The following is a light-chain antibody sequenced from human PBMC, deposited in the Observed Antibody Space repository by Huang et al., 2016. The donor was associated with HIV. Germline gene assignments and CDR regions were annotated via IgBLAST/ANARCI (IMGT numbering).Light chain of an antibody. V-gene: IGKV3-11*01. CDR2: DAS. J-gene: IGKJ5*01. CDR3: QQHSYWPIT. CDR1: QSVSTF. Sequence: DIVLTQSPATLSLSPGERATVSCRARQSVSTFLAWYQHKPGQDPKLLIFDASNRASGVPARFSGPGSGTDFTLTISSLEPSDVGVYYGQQHSYWPITFGRGTRLEI.